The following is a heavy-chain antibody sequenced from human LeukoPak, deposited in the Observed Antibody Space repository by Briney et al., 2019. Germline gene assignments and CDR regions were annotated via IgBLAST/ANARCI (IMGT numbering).Heavy chain of an antibody. CDR2: INIDERTT. J-gene: IGHJ4*02. CDR1: GFTFSNYW. CDR3: TRTTTETTYFDY. Sequence: GGSLRLSCAASGFTFSNYWMHWVRQAPGKRLVWVSRINIDERTTSYADSVKGRFTISRDYAKNTLYLQMYSLRAEDTAVYYCTRTTTETTYFDYWGQGTLVTVSS. V-gene: IGHV3-74*01. D-gene: IGHD4-17*01.